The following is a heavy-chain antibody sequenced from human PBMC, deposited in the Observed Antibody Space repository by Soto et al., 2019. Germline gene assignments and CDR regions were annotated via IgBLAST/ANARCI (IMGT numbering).Heavy chain of an antibody. CDR3: AILGKYYDSSGFGFDY. J-gene: IGHJ4*02. D-gene: IGHD3-22*01. CDR1: GGTFSSYA. CDR2: IIPIFGTA. Sequence: QVQLVQSGAEVKKPGSSVKVSCKASGGTFSSYAISWVRQAPGQGLEWMGGIIPIFGTANYAQKFQGRVTITADESTSTAYRELSSMRSEDTAVYYCAILGKYYDSSGFGFDYWGQGTLVTVSS. V-gene: IGHV1-69*01.